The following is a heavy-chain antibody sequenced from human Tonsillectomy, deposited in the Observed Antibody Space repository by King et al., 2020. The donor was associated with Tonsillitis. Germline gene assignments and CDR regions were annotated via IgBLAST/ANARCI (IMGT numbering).Heavy chain of an antibody. CDR3: AKDGWIRQRNSGDYFDY. V-gene: IGHV3-30*02. Sequence: HVQLVESGGGVVQPGGSLRLSCAASRFTFSSFGMHWVRQAPGKGLEWISFIPYDGTNKFYADSVKGRFTISRDNSKNTLYLQMNSLRPEDTAVYYCAKDGWIRQRNSGDYFDYWGQGTLVTVSS. CDR2: IPYDGTNK. CDR1: RFTFSSFG. D-gene: IGHD1-26*01. J-gene: IGHJ4*02.